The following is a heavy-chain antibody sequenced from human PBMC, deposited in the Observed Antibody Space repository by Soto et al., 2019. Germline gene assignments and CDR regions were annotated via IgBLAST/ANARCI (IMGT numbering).Heavy chain of an antibody. Sequence: XGSLRLSGAASGFTFSRYAIHWVRQAPGKGLEWGAVISYDGSNKYYADSVKGRFTISRDNSKNTLYLQMNSLRAEDTAVYYCAKDAINPDDDSSGYYGGSTFDYWGQGTLVTVSS. D-gene: IGHD3-22*01. V-gene: IGHV3-30*04. CDR2: ISYDGSNK. CDR1: GFTFSRYA. J-gene: IGHJ4*02. CDR3: AKDAINPDDDSSGYYGGSTFDY.